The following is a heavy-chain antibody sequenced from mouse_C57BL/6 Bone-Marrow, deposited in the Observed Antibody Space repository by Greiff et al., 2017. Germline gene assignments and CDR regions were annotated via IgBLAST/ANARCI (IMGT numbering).Heavy chain of an antibody. Sequence: QVQLKQPGAELVKPGASVKLSCKASGYTFTSYWMHWVKQRPGQGLEWIGMIHPNSGSTNYNEKFKSKATLTVDKSSSTAYMQLSSLTSEDSAVYYCAREDGNYFAWFAYWGQGTLVTVSA. CDR3: AREDGNYFAWFAY. CDR1: GYTFTSYW. J-gene: IGHJ3*01. D-gene: IGHD2-1*01. V-gene: IGHV1-64*01. CDR2: IHPNSGST.